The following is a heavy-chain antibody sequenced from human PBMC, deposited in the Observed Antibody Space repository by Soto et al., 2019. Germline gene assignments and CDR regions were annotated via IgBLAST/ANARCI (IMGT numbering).Heavy chain of an antibody. Sequence: PSETLSLTCAVSGGSISSSNWWSWVRQPPGKGLEWIGKIYHSGSTNYNPSLKSRVTISVDKSKNQFSLKLSSVTAADTAVYYCARDRAAVAAGSYYGIDVWGQGTMVTVSS. CDR2: IYHSGST. V-gene: IGHV4-4*02. D-gene: IGHD6-19*01. CDR1: GGSISSSNW. J-gene: IGHJ6*02. CDR3: ARDRAAVAAGSYYGIDV.